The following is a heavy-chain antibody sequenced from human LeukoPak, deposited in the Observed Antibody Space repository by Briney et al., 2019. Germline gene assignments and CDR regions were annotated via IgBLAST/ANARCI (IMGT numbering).Heavy chain of an antibody. CDR2: IYGDDST. Sequence: GGSLRLSCAASGFNVSSNCINWVRQAPGKGLEWVSVIYGDDSTNYADPVKGRFTISRDNSKDKVYLQMNSLRAEDTAVYYCARGPQRLQGIAVAGVFDYWGQGTLVTVSS. J-gene: IGHJ4*02. D-gene: IGHD6-19*01. V-gene: IGHV3-53*01. CDR1: GFNVSSNC. CDR3: ARGPQRLQGIAVAGVFDY.